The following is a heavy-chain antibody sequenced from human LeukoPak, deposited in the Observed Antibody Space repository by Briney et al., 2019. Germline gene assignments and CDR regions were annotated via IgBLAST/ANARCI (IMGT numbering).Heavy chain of an antibody. CDR3: ARGRGWAAASDY. J-gene: IGHJ4*02. D-gene: IGHD6-13*01. CDR1: GGSFSGYY. V-gene: IGHV4-34*01. CDR2: INHSGST. Sequence: SETLSLTCAVYGGSFSGYYWSWIRQPPGKGLEWIGEINHSGSTNYNPSLKSRVTISVDTSKNQFSLKLSPVTAADTAVYYCARGRGWAAASDYWGQGTLVTVSS.